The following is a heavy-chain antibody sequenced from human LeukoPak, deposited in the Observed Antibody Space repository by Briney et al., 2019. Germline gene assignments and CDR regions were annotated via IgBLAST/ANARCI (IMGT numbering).Heavy chain of an antibody. D-gene: IGHD3-9*01. V-gene: IGHV4-59*01. CDR3: ARVLRYFDWAESFYYYYGMDV. Sequence: PSETLSLTCTVSGGSISSYYWSWIRQPPGKGLEWIGYIYYSGSTNYNPSLKSRVTISVDTSKNQFSLKLSSVTAADTAVYYCARVLRYFDWAESFYYYYGMDVWGQGTSVTVSS. CDR2: IYYSGST. CDR1: GGSISSYY. J-gene: IGHJ6*02.